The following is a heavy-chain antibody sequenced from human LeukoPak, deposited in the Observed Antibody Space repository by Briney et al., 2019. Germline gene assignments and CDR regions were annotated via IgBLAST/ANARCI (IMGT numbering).Heavy chain of an antibody. D-gene: IGHD4-11*01. CDR2: IYPGDSDT. V-gene: IGHV5-51*01. CDR1: GYSFTSYW. Sequence: GESLKISCKGSGYSFTSYWIGGVRQMPGKGLEGRGIIYPGDSDTRYSPSFQGQVTISADKSISTAYLQWSSLKASDTAMYYCARHGTLTTVNADFDYWGQGTLVTVSS. CDR3: ARHGTLTTVNADFDY. J-gene: IGHJ4*02.